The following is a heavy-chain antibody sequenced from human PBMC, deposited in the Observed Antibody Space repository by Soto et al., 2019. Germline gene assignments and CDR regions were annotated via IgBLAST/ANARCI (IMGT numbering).Heavy chain of an antibody. CDR2: IIYGGGTT. CDR3: AKNPGYYYDRTGYPFDY. V-gene: IGHV3-23*01. D-gene: IGHD3-22*01. CDR1: EFTFSNYA. Sequence: PGVSLRLSCAASEFTFSNYAMSWFRHAPGKGLELVSAIIYGGGTTYYADSGKGRFTISRDNSKNTLYLQMNSLRAEDTDVYYCAKNPGYYYDRTGYPFDYCGQGTLVTVSS. J-gene: IGHJ4*02.